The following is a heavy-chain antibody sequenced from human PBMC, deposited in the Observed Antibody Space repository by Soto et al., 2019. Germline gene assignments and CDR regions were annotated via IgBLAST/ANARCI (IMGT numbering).Heavy chain of an antibody. Sequence: EVQLMESGGGLVQPGGSLRLSCAASGFTFNNHDMHWVRQAAGKGLEWVSGIGVLSDTYYPGSVNGRFTISRENANNSLYLQINDLRAGDTAVYYCARGILGPGDYYYGMDVWGQGTTVTVSS. CDR2: IGVLSDT. D-gene: IGHD7-27*01. J-gene: IGHJ6*02. V-gene: IGHV3-13*01. CDR3: ARGILGPGDYYYGMDV. CDR1: GFTFNNHD.